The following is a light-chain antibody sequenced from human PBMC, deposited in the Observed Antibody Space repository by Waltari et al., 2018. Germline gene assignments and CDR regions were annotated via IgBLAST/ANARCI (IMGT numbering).Light chain of an antibody. CDR2: LAS. V-gene: IGKV4-1*01. J-gene: IGKJ1*01. CDR1: QSVLFNFNNKNY. CDR3: QQYYSLPWA. Sequence: DIVMTQSPDSLAVSLGERATINCKSSQSVLFNFNNKNYLGWYQHKPGRPPKPLIYLASTRESGVPDRFSGSGSGTDFNLTISSLQAEDVAVYYCQQYYSLPWAFGQGTKVEIK.